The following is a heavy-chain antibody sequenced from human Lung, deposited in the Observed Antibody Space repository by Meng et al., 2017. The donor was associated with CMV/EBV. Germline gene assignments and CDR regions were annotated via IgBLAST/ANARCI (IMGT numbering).Heavy chain of an antibody. CDR3: AKSLYTNYYSTYYGLDV. V-gene: IGHV1-2*02. CDR1: GYTFIGYD. J-gene: IGHJ6*02. Sequence: SVXVSXKASGYTFIGYDLHWVRQAPGQGLEWMGWINPKSGGTNYAQRFQGRVTMTRDTSINTVYMELRRLRSDDTAVYFCAKSLYTNYYSTYYGLDVWGQRTTVTVSS. CDR2: INPKSGGT. D-gene: IGHD3-22*01.